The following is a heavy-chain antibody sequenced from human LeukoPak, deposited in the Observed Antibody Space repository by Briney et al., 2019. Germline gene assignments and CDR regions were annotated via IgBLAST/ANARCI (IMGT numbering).Heavy chain of an antibody. J-gene: IGHJ4*02. Sequence: GGSLRLSCAASGFTFSSYAMSWVRQAPGKGLEWVSTISDSGGSTYYSDSVKGRFTISRDNSKNTLYLQMNSLRAEDTAVYYCAKGNWYKLVVFDYWGQGTLVTVSS. CDR1: GFTFSSYA. CDR3: AKGNWYKLVVFDY. D-gene: IGHD1/OR15-1a*01. CDR2: ISDSGGST. V-gene: IGHV3-23*01.